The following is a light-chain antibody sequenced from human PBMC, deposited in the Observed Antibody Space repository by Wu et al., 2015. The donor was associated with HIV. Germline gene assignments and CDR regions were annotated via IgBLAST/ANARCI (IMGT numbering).Light chain of an antibody. Sequence: EVVLTQSPATLSLSPGQRATLSCRASQGINHYLAWYQQKPGQAPSLLIYDASIRATGIPDRFTGSGSGTDFTLTISRLEPEDFAVYYCQQYGNSPNTFGQGTKLEIK. J-gene: IGKJ2*01. V-gene: IGKV3-20*01. CDR1: QGINHY. CDR2: DAS. CDR3: QQYGNSPNT.